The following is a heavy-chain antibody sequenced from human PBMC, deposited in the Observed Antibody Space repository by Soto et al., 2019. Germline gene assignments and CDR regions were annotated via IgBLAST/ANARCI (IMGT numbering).Heavy chain of an antibody. CDR1: GFNLKDYG. Sequence: EVDLVESGGGLVQPGGSLRLSCSASGFNLKDYGMHWVRQAPGKGLEQVAASTYVGGTPYYAQSVKGRFTVSRDNSKNTFHLQMCSLRPVVVVTYFCVKYYSHGRFPDYWCQGTQLTVSS. CDR3: VKYYSHGRFPDY. J-gene: IGHJ4*02. V-gene: IGHV3-64D*06. CDR2: STYVGGTP. D-gene: IGHD3-10*01.